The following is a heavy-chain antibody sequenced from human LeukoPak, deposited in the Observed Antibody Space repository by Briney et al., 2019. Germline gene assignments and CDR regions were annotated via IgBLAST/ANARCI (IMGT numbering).Heavy chain of an antibody. D-gene: IGHD3-10*01. J-gene: IGHJ6*04. CDR1: GGSFSGYY. CDR3: ARGNLWFGDPTVVDV. CDR2: INHSGST. Sequence: SETLSLTCAVYGGSFSGYYWSWIRQPPGKGLEWIGEINHSGSTNYNPSLKSRVTISVDTSKNQFSLKLSSVTAADTAVYYCARGNLWFGDPTVVDVWGKGTTVTISS. V-gene: IGHV4-34*01.